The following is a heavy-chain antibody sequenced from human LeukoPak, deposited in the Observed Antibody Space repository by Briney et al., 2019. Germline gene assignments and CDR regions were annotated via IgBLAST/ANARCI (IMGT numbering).Heavy chain of an antibody. D-gene: IGHD2-2*01. CDR2: IYYSGST. Sequence: SETLSLTCTVSGGSISSYYWSWIRQPPGKGLEWIGYIYYSGSTNYNPSLKSRVTISVDTSKNQFSLKLSSVTAADTAVYYCARIGYCSSECWFDPWGQGTLVTVSS. CDR3: ARIGYCSSECWFDP. CDR1: GGSISSYY. V-gene: IGHV4-59*08. J-gene: IGHJ5*02.